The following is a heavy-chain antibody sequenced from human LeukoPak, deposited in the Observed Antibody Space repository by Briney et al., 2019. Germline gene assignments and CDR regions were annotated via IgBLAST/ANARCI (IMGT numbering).Heavy chain of an antibody. Sequence: SETLSLTCTVSGGXISSYYWSWIRLPPGKGREWIGHIYSSGSTNYNPSLKSRVTISVDTSKNQFSLSLSSVTAADTAVYYCARHDYGDSKFIWFDPWGQGTLVTVSS. J-gene: IGHJ5*02. V-gene: IGHV4-59*08. CDR2: IYSSGST. CDR3: ARHDYGDSKFIWFDP. D-gene: IGHD4-17*01. CDR1: GGXISSYY.